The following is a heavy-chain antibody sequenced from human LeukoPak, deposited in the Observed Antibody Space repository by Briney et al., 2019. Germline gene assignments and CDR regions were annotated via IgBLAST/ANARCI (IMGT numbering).Heavy chain of an antibody. J-gene: IGHJ5*02. CDR1: GGSISSYY. V-gene: IGHV4-59*12. Sequence: SENLSLTCTVSGGSISSYYWSWIRQPPGKGLEWIGYIYYSGSTYYNPSLKSRVTISVDTSKNQFSLKLSSVTAADTAVYYCARRFRYLPSDPWGQGTLVTVSS. D-gene: IGHD3-3*01. CDR3: ARRFRYLPSDP. CDR2: IYYSGST.